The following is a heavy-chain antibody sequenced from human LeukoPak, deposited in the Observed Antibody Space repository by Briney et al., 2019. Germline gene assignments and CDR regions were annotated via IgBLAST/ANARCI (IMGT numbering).Heavy chain of an antibody. V-gene: IGHV4-30-2*01. D-gene: IGHD6-19*01. CDR3: AREGEWLAYFDY. CDR1: GASLSSGNYY. Sequence: SETLSLTCTVSGASLSSGNYYWSWIRQPPGKGLEWIGYIYHSGSTYYNPSLNSRVTLSVDRSKNQFSLKMTSVTAADTAVYYCAREGEWLAYFDYWGQGTLVTVSS. CDR2: IYHSGST. J-gene: IGHJ4*02.